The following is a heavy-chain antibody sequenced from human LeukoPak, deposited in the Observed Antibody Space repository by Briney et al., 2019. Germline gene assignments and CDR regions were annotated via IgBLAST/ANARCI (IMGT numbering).Heavy chain of an antibody. CDR3: ARERFVVVPAAIQDYYYYMDV. CDR2: IIPIFGTA. D-gene: IGHD2-2*02. J-gene: IGHJ6*03. V-gene: IGHV1-69*13. Sequence: ASVKVSCKASGGTFSSYAISWVRQAPGQGLEWMGGIIPIFGTANYAQKFQGRVTITADESTSTAYMELSSLRSEDTAVYYCARERFVVVPAAIQDYYYYMDVWGKGTTVTVSS. CDR1: GGTFSSYA.